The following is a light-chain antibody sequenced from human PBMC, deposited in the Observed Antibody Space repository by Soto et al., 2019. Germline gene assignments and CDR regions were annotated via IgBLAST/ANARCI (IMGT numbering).Light chain of an antibody. CDR1: QSVGSY. J-gene: IGKJ1*01. Sequence: EIVLTQSPGTLSLSPGERATLSCRASQSVGSYLAWYQQKPGQAPRLLLYGTSSRATGIPERFSGSGSGTDFTLTISRLEPEDFAVYYCQHYGSSRTFGQGTKVDI. CDR2: GTS. V-gene: IGKV3-20*01. CDR3: QHYGSSRT.